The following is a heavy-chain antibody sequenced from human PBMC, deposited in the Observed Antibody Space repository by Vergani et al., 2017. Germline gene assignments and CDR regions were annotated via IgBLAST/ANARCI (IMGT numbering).Heavy chain of an antibody. Sequence: QVQLVESGGGVVQPGRSLRLSCAASGFTFSSYGMHWVRQAPGKGLEWVAVISYDGSNKYYADSVKGRFTISRDNSNNTLYLQMNSLRAEDTAVYYCAKDLNQQLETYFDYWGQGTLVTVSS. J-gene: IGHJ4*02. CDR1: GFTFSSYG. V-gene: IGHV3-30*18. D-gene: IGHD6-13*01. CDR2: ISYDGSNK. CDR3: AKDLNQQLETYFDY.